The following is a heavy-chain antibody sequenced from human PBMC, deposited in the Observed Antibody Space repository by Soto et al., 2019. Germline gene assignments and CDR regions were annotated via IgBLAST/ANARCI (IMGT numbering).Heavy chain of an antibody. CDR3: AREPGIAAALDY. V-gene: IGHV3-30-3*01. J-gene: IGHJ4*02. D-gene: IGHD6-13*01. CDR1: GFTFSSYA. CDR2: ISYDGSNK. Sequence: VGSLRLSCAASGFTFSSYAMHWVRQAPGKGLEWVAVISYDGSNKYYADSVKGRFTISRDNSKNTLYLQMNSLRAEDTAVYYCAREPGIAAALDYWGQGTLVTVSS.